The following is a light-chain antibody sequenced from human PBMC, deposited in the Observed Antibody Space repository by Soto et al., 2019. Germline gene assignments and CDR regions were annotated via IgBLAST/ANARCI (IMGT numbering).Light chain of an antibody. CDR3: CSYAGSSLV. CDR2: EGS. CDR1: SSDVGSYNL. V-gene: IGLV2-23*01. Sequence: QSALTQPASVSGSPGQSITISCTGTSSDVGSYNLVSWYQQHPSKAPKLMIYEGSKRPSGVSNRFSGSKSGNTASLTISGLQAEDEADYYCCSYAGSSLVFGGGTQLTVL. J-gene: IGLJ2*01.